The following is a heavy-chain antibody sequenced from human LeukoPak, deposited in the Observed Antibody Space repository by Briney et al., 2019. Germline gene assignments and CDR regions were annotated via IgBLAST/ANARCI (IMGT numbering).Heavy chain of an antibody. D-gene: IGHD3-22*01. J-gene: IGHJ4*02. CDR2: ISGSGGST. V-gene: IGHV3-23*01. Sequence: AGGSLRLSCAASGFTFSSYAMSWVRQAPGKGLEWVSAISGSGGSTYYADSVKGRFTISRDNSKNTLYLQMNSLRAEDTAVYYCAKSGGDYYDSSGYYYDFFDYWGQGTLVTVSS. CDR1: GFTFSSYA. CDR3: AKSGGDYYDSSGYYYDFFDY.